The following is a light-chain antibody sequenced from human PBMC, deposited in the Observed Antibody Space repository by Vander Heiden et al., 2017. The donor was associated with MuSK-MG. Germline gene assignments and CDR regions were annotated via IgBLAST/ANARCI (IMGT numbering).Light chain of an antibody. Sequence: GDRVTITCRASQSISSYLNWYQQKPGKAPKLLIYAASSLQSGVPSRFSGSGFWTDFTLTIRSLQPEDFATYYCQQSYSTPLAFGRGTKVEIK. CDR2: AAS. V-gene: IGKV1-39*01. CDR3: QQSYSTPLA. CDR1: QSISSY. J-gene: IGKJ4*01.